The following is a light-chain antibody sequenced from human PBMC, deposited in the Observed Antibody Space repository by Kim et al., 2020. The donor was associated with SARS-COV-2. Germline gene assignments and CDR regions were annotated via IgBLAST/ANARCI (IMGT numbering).Light chain of an antibody. V-gene: IGKV3D-15*01. CDR2: DAS. J-gene: IGKJ4*01. CDR3: QQYYTWSALT. Sequence: SPGERATLSGRASQSVGSSLAWYQQKPGQAPRLLIYDASIRAAGVPARFTGSGSGTEFTLTISSLQSEDFAIYFCQQYYTWSALTFGGGTKVDIK. CDR1: QSVGSS.